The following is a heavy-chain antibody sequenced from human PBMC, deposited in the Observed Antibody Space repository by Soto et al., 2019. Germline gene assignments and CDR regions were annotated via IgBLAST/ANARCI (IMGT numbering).Heavy chain of an antibody. CDR2: ISSSSSYI. J-gene: IGHJ6*02. V-gene: IGHV3-21*01. D-gene: IGHD2-15*01. CDR1: GFTFSSYS. CDR3: ARDSVVAALTGTYCYYGMDV. Sequence: GGSLRLSCAASGFTFSSYSMNWVRQAPGKGLEWVSSISSSSSYIYYADSVKGRFTISRDNAKNSLYLQMNSLRAEDTAVYYCARDSVVAALTGTYCYYGMDVWGQGTTVTVSS.